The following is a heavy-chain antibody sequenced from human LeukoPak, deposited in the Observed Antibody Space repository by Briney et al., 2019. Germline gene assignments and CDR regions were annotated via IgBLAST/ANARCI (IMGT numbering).Heavy chain of an antibody. J-gene: IGHJ4*02. CDR1: GGSISSSSYY. CDR2: INHSGST. V-gene: IGHV4-39*07. CDR3: VRGLGVRGVRSDY. Sequence: SETLSLTCTVSGGSISSSSYYWSWIRQPPGKGLEWIGEINHSGSTNYNPSLKSRVTISVDTSKNQFSLKLSSVTAADTAVYYCVRGLGVRGVRSDYWGQGTLVTVSS. D-gene: IGHD3-10*01.